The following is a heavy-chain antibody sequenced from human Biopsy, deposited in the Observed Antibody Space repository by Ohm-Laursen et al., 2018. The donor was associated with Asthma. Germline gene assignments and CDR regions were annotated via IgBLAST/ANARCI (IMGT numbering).Heavy chain of an antibody. CDR1: GFSFNSYG. CDR3: AKWDTYYDFWSGYYTRYNYYYYGMDV. Sequence: SLRLSCTASGFSFNSYGMHWVRQAPGKGLEWVAVMSFDGRKTYYADSVKGRFTISRDNSKNTLYLQMNSLRAEDTAVYYCAKWDTYYDFWSGYYTRYNYYYYGMDVWGQGTTVTVSS. J-gene: IGHJ6*02. V-gene: IGHV3-30*18. D-gene: IGHD3-3*01. CDR2: MSFDGRKT.